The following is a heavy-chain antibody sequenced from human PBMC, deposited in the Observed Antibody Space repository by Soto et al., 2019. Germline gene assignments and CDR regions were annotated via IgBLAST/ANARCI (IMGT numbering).Heavy chain of an antibody. D-gene: IGHD2-15*01. CDR2: IWYDGSNK. CDR1: GFTFSSYG. CDR3: ARDAGYCSGGSCYWYAFDI. J-gene: IGHJ3*02. Sequence: HPGGSLRLSCAASGFTFSSYGMHWVRQAPGKGLEWVAVIWYDGSNKYYTDSVKGRFTISRDNSKNTLYLQMSSLRAEDTAVYYCARDAGYCSGGSCYWYAFDIWGQGTMVTVSS. V-gene: IGHV3-33*01.